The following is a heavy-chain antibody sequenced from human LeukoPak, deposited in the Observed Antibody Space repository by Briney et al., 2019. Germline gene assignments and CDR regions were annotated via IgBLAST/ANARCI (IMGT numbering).Heavy chain of an antibody. CDR2: IYSGGST. CDR1: GFTVSSNY. D-gene: IGHD6-19*01. J-gene: IGHJ3*02. Sequence: QSGGSLRLSCAASGFTVSSNYMSWVRQAPGKGLEWVSVIYSGGSTYYADSVKGRFTISRDNSKNTLYLQMNSLRAEDTAVYYCASRIAVAGTLAFDIWGQGTMVTVSS. CDR3: ASRIAVAGTLAFDI. V-gene: IGHV3-53*01.